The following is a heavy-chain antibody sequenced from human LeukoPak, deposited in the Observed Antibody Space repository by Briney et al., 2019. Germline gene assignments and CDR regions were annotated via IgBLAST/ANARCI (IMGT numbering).Heavy chain of an antibody. CDR1: GFTFDDYA. D-gene: IGHD1-26*01. CDR2: ISWNSGSI. CDR3: AKGSGSYYRNWFDP. J-gene: IGHJ5*02. Sequence: GRSLRLSCAASGFTFDDYAMHWARQAPGKGLEWVSGISWNSGSIGYADSVKGRFTISRDNAKNSLYLQMNSLRAEDTALYYCAKGSGSYYRNWFDPWGQGTLVTVSS. V-gene: IGHV3-9*01.